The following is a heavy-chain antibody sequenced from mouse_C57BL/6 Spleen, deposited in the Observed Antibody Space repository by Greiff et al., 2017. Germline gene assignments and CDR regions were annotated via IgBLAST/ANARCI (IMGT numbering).Heavy chain of an antibody. CDR2: INPSSGYT. Sequence: VQLQQSGAELARPGASVKMSCKASGYTFTSYTMHWVKQRPGQGLEWIGYINPSSGYTKYNQKFKDKATLTADKSSSTAYMQLSSLTSEDSAVYYCASPYYGSSPFAYWGQGTLVTVSA. V-gene: IGHV1-4*01. CDR1: GYTFTSYT. D-gene: IGHD1-1*01. CDR3: ASPYYGSSPFAY. J-gene: IGHJ3*01.